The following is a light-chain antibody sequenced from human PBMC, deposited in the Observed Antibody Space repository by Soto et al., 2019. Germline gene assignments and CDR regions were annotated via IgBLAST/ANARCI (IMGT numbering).Light chain of an antibody. CDR3: SSYISSSTLVV. V-gene: IGLV2-14*01. J-gene: IGLJ2*01. Sequence: QSVLTQPASVSGSPGQSITISCTGTSSDVGGYNYVSWYQQHPGKAPNLMIYDVSNRPSGVSNRFSGSKSGNTASLTISGLQAEDEADYYCSSYISSSTLVVFGGGTKLTVL. CDR1: SSDVGGYNY. CDR2: DVS.